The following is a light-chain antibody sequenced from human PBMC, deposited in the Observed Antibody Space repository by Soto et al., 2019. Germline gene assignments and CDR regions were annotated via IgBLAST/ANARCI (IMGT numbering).Light chain of an antibody. CDR1: SSDVGSYNL. CDR3: CSYAGSSTIYV. J-gene: IGLJ1*01. V-gene: IGLV2-23*02. Sequence: QSALTQPASVSGSPGQSITISCTGTSSDVGSYNLVSWYQQHPGKVPKLMIFEVSKRPSGVSNRFSGSKSGDTASLTISGLQAEDEADYYCCSYAGSSTIYVFGTGTKVTVL. CDR2: EVS.